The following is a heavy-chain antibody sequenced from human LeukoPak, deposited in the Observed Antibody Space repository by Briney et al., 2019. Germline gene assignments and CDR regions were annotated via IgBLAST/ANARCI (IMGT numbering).Heavy chain of an antibody. J-gene: IGHJ4*02. CDR2: IKEDGGGK. V-gene: IGHV3-7*01. CDR1: GFTFNRHW. Sequence: GGSLRLSCAASGFTFNRHWMTWVRQAPGKGLEWVANIKEDGGGKYYVDSVKGRFTISRDNAKNSLYLQMNSLRAEDTAMYYCARHIPRGNNYFDYWGQGTLVTVSS. CDR3: ARHIPRGNNYFDY. D-gene: IGHD3-16*01.